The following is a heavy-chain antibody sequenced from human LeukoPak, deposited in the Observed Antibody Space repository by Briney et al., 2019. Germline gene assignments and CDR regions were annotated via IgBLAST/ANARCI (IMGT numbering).Heavy chain of an antibody. V-gene: IGHV3-9*03. J-gene: IGHJ4*02. Sequence: GGSLRLSCAASGFTFDDYAMHWVRQAPGKGLEWVSGISWNSGSIGYADSVKGRFTISRDNAKNSLYLQMNSLRAEDMALYYCAKAGHSSSWPIDYWGQGTLVTVSS. CDR3: AKAGHSSSWPIDY. D-gene: IGHD6-13*01. CDR1: GFTFDDYA. CDR2: ISWNSGSI.